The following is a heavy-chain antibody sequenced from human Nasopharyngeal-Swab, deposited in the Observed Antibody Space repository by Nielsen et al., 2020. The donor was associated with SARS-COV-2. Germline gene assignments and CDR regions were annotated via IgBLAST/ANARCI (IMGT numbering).Heavy chain of an antibody. D-gene: IGHD3-9*01. CDR2: VYSGGDT. J-gene: IGHJ3*01. Sequence: GESLKISCVASGFSVSDSYMSWVRQTPGKGLECVSFVYSGGDTHYGESVKGRFTISRDKSENILYLQMNSLRVEDTAVYYCARDRLYFDVLTGYRPDAFDVWGQGTMVTVSS. CDR3: ARDRLYFDVLTGYRPDAFDV. V-gene: IGHV3-53*01. CDR1: GFSVSDSY.